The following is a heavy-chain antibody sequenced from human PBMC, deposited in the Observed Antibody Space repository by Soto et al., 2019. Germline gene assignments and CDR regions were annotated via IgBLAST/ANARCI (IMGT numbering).Heavy chain of an antibody. D-gene: IGHD4-17*01. CDR3: ARRDYCDKFFDS. CDR2: MDSTGTT. V-gene: IGHV4-59*01. CDR1: GASINNVF. Sequence: SETLSLTWNVSGASINNVFWTWIRQPPGKGLEWIGYMDSTGTTFNNPFLKSRVTISIDKSKKQFSLNLRSVTAAPTALYYCARRDYCDKFFDSWGQGTLVTVSS. J-gene: IGHJ4*02.